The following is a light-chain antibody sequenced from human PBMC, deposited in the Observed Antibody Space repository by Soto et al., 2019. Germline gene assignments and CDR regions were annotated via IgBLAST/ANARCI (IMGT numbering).Light chain of an antibody. J-gene: IGKJ1*01. CDR1: QSVNFY. Sequence: EIVLTQSPGSLSLSPGERATPSCRASQSVNFYLAWYQQKPGQAPRLLISDASSRATDVPDRFSGSGSGTDFSLTISRLEPEDFAVYYCQQYGDSPVTFGQGTKVDIK. V-gene: IGKV3-20*01. CDR2: DAS. CDR3: QQYGDSPVT.